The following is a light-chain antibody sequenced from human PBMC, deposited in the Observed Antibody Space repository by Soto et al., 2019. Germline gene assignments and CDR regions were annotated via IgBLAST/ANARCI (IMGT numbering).Light chain of an antibody. CDR1: QSLLHSNGYNY. Sequence: DIVMTQSPLSLPVTPGEPASISCRSSQSLLHSNGYNYLDWYLQKPGQSPQLLIYLGSNRASGVPDRFSGSGSDTDFTLKISRVEAEDFGVYYCMQALQTPRTFGGGTKVEIK. V-gene: IGKV2-28*01. CDR3: MQALQTPRT. CDR2: LGS. J-gene: IGKJ4*01.